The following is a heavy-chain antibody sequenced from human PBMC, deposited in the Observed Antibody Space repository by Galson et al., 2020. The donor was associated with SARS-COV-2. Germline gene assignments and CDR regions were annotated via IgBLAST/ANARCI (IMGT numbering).Heavy chain of an antibody. V-gene: IGHV4-39*07. CDR3: ARVKAADITIFGVVIMGGDFDY. CDR2: IYYSGST. Sequence: NPSETLSLTCTVSGGSISSSSYYWGWIRQPPGKGLEWIGSIYYSGSTYYNPSLKSRVTISVDTSKNQFSLKLSSVTAADTAVYYCARVKAADITIFGVVIMGGDFDYWGQGTLVTVSS. J-gene: IGHJ4*02. D-gene: IGHD3-3*01. CDR1: GGSISSSSYY.